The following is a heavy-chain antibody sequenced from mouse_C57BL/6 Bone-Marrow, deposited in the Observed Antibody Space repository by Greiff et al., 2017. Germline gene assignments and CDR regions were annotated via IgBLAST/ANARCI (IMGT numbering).Heavy chain of an antibody. V-gene: IGHV1-26*01. CDR3: ARGNYNYFDY. Sequence: VQLQQSGPELVKPGASVKISCKASGYTFTDYYMNWVKQSHGKSLEWIGDINPNNGGTSYNQKVKGKATLTVDKSSSTAYMELRSLTSEDSAVYYCARGNYNYFDYWGQGTTLTVSS. CDR2: INPNNGGT. J-gene: IGHJ2*01. D-gene: IGHD2-1*01. CDR1: GYTFTDYY.